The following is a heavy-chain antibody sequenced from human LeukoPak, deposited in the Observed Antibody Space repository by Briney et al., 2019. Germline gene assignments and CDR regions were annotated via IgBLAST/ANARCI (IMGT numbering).Heavy chain of an antibody. CDR3: ARGPLRFIQLWSTDGFDY. V-gene: IGHV4-39*01. CDR1: GGSISNYY. Sequence: KSSETLSLTCTVSGGSISNYYWGWIRQAPGKGLEWIGSICSSGSAYYNPSLKSRVTTSIDTSKNQFSLRLTSVTAADTAVYYCARGPLRFIQLWSTDGFDYWGQGTLVTVSS. J-gene: IGHJ4*02. CDR2: ICSSGSA. D-gene: IGHD5-18*01.